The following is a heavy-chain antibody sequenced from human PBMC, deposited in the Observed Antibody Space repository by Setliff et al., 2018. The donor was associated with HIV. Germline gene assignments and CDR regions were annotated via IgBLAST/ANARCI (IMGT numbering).Heavy chain of an antibody. J-gene: IGHJ4*02. V-gene: IGHV1-2*02. D-gene: IGHD3-16*01. CDR2: INPNSGGT. CDR1: GYTFTGYY. CDR3: ARSSYYDVNSPFDY. Sequence: AASVKVSCKASGYTFTGYYMHWVRQAPGQGLEWMGWINPNSGGTNYAQKFQGRVTVTRDTSISTAYMEVSRLRSDDTAVYYCARSSYYDVNSPFDYWGQGTLVTVSS.